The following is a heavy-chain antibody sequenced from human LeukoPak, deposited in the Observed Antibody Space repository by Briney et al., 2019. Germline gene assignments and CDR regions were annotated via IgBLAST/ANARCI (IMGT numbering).Heavy chain of an antibody. D-gene: IGHD5-12*01. CDR3: ARELRDSGYDLGHYYYYYGMDV. CDR2: INPSGGST. J-gene: IGHJ6*04. V-gene: IGHV1-46*01. Sequence: AASVKVSCKASGYTFTSYYMHWVRQAPGQGLEWMGIINPSGGSTSYAQKFQGRVTMTRDTSTSTVYMELSSLRSEDTAVYYCARELRDSGYDLGHYYYYYGMDVWGKGTTVTVSS. CDR1: GYTFTSYY.